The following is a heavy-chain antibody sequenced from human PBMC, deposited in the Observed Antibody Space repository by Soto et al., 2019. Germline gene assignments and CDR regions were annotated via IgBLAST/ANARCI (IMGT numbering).Heavy chain of an antibody. V-gene: IGHV1-46*03. CDR2: INPSGGST. D-gene: IGHD6-6*01. CDR3: ATLPGGFKYRSSSPPNY. CDR1: GYTFTSYY. J-gene: IGHJ4*02. Sequence: GASVKVSCKASGYTFTSYYMHWVRQAPGQGLEWMGIINPSGGSTSYAQKFQGRVTMTRDTSTSTVYMELSSLRSEDTAVYYCATLPGGFKYRSSSPPNYWGQGTLVTVSS.